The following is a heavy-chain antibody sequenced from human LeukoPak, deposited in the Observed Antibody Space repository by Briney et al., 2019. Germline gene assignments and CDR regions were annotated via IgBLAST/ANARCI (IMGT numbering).Heavy chain of an antibody. Sequence: GSLRLSCAASGFTFSSYAMHWVRQAPGKGLEWVAVISYDGSNKYYADSVKGRFTISRDNSKNTLYLQMNSLRAEDTAVYYCARDFAVGFLEWLGYFDYWGQGTLVTVSS. CDR2: ISYDGSNK. V-gene: IGHV3-30-3*01. CDR3: ARDFAVGFLEWLGYFDY. CDR1: GFTFSSYA. D-gene: IGHD3-3*02. J-gene: IGHJ4*02.